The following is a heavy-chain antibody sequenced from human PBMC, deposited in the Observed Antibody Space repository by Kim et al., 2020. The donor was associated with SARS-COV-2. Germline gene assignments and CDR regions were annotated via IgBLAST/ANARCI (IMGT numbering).Heavy chain of an antibody. CDR1: GGTFSSYA. Sequence: SVKVSCKASGGTFSSYAISWVRQAPGQRLEWMGGIIPIFGTANYAQKFQGRVTITADESTSTAYMELSSLRSEDTAVYYCAIPGEIAALPSSPYYYGMDVWGQGTTVIVAS. J-gene: IGHJ6*02. D-gene: IGHD6-13*01. CDR2: IIPIFGTA. V-gene: IGHV1-69*13. CDR3: AIPGEIAALPSSPYYYGMDV.